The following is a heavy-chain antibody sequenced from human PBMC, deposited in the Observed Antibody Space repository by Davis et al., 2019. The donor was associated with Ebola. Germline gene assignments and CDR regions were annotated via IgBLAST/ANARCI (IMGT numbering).Heavy chain of an antibody. J-gene: IGHJ2*01. CDR3: ARGWAGLGVGLTYFDL. D-gene: IGHD3/OR15-3a*01. CDR1: GGSISSGGYY. V-gene: IGHV4-31*03. Sequence: PSETLSLTCTVSGGSISSGGYYWSWIRQHPGKGLEWIGYIYYSGSTFYSPSLKRRVTISIDTSENQFSLKLTSVTAADTAVYYCARGWAGLGVGLTYFDLWGRGTLVTVSS. CDR2: IYYSGST.